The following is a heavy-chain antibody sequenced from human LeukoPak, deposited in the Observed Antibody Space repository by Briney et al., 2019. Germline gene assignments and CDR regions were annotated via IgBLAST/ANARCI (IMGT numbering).Heavy chain of an antibody. Sequence: SETLSLTCTVSGYSISSGYYWGWIRQPPGKGLEWIGSIYHSGSTYYNPSLKSRVTISVDTSKNQFSLKLSSVTAADTAVYYCARVGAAAGYGMDVWGQGTTVTVSS. J-gene: IGHJ6*02. CDR3: ARVGAAAGYGMDV. D-gene: IGHD6-13*01. CDR1: GYSISSGYY. V-gene: IGHV4-38-2*02. CDR2: IYHSGST.